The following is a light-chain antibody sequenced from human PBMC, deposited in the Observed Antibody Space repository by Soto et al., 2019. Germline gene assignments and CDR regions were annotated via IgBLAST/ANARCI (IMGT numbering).Light chain of an antibody. J-gene: IGLJ3*02. CDR3: CSYAGGATLM. CDR2: EGT. V-gene: IGLV2-23*01. Sequence: QSALTQPASVSASPGQSITISCTGTSSDVGTYNLVSWYQQHPGKAPKVMIYEGTKRPSGVSNRFSGSNSGNTASLTISGLQAEDEADYYCCSYAGGATLMFGGGTKLTVL. CDR1: SSDVGTYNL.